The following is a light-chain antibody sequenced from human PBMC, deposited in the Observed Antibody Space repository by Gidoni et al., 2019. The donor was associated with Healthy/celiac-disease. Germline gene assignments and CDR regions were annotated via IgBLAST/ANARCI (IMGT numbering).Light chain of an antibody. CDR1: KLGDKY. J-gene: IGLJ2*01. CDR2: QDS. V-gene: IGLV3-1*01. Sequence: SYELTQPPSVSVSPGQTASITCSGDKLGDKYACWYQQKQCQSPVLVSYQDSKRPSGIPERFSGSNSWNTATLTISGTQAMDEADYYCQAWDSSVVFGGGTKLTVL. CDR3: QAWDSSVV.